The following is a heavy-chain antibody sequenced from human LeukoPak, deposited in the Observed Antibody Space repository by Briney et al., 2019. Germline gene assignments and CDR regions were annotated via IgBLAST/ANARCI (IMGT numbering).Heavy chain of an antibody. D-gene: IGHD4-17*01. J-gene: IGHJ4*02. CDR2: INPDGSGT. Sequence: GRCLRLSCAAAGFTFSAYWISWVRPGPGKGLDWVACINPDGSGTSHVDSVRGRFTISRDNAQNSLYLHMNSLSAEDTAVYYCVRLFGGVTTFDYWGQGTLITVSS. CDR1: GFTFSAYW. CDR3: VRLFGGVTTFDY. V-gene: IGHV3-7*01.